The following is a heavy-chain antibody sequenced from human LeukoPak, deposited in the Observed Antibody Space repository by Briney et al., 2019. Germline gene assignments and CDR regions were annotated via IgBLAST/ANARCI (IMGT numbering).Heavy chain of an antibody. Sequence: GGSLRLSCAASGFTFSSYAMHWVRQAPGKGLEWVANIKQDGSEKYYVDSVKGRFTISRDNAKNSLYLQMNSLRAEDTAVYYCARDPRAGNYYYYGMDVWGQGTTVTVSS. CDR2: IKQDGSEK. J-gene: IGHJ6*02. D-gene: IGHD1-26*01. CDR3: ARDPRAGNYYYYGMDV. CDR1: GFTFSSYA. V-gene: IGHV3-7*01.